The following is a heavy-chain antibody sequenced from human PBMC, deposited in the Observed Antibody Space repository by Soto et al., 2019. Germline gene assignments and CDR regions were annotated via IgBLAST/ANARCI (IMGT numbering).Heavy chain of an antibody. CDR3: ARVISYGYFDY. CDR2: IYHSGRT. J-gene: IGHJ4*02. D-gene: IGHD1-26*01. Sequence: SETLSLTCTVSGGSISNGYYYWSWVRQNPGKGLEWIGHIYHSGRTYYNPSLKSRVTISVDTSKNQFSLNLSSVTAADTAVYYCARVISYGYFDYWGQGTLVTVSS. CDR1: GGSISNGYYY. V-gene: IGHV4-31*03.